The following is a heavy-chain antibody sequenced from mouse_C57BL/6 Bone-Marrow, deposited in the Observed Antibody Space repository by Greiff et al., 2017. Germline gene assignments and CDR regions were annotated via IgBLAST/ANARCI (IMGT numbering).Heavy chain of an antibody. Sequence: VQLQQSGAELVMPGASVKLSCKASGYTFTSYWMHWVKQRPGQGLEWIGEIDPSDSYTNYTQKFKGKSTLTVDKSSSTAYMQLSSLTSEDSAVYYCASRGAMDYWGQGTSVTVSS. CDR1: GYTFTSYW. CDR2: IDPSDSYT. V-gene: IGHV1-69*01. CDR3: ASRGAMDY. J-gene: IGHJ4*01.